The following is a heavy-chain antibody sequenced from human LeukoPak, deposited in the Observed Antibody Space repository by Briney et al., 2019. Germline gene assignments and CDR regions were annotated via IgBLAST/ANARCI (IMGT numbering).Heavy chain of an antibody. V-gene: IGHV1-46*01. CDR3: ACRPQLGFDYYYYGMDV. Sequence: GASVKVSCKASGYTFTSYYMHWVRQAPGQGLEWMGIINPSGGSASYAQKFRGRVTITADKSTSTAYMELSSLRSEDTAVYYCACRPQLGFDYYYYGMDVWGQGTTVTVSS. CDR2: INPSGGSA. CDR1: GYTFTSYY. J-gene: IGHJ6*02. D-gene: IGHD6-6*01.